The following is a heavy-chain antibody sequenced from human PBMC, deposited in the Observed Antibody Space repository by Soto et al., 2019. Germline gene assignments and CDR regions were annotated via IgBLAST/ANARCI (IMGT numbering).Heavy chain of an antibody. J-gene: IGHJ6*02. D-gene: IGHD2-2*01. Sequence: SETLSLTCTVSGGSVSSTDHYWSWIRPPPGKGLEWIGYIYYSGSTNYNPSLKSRVIISVDTSKNQLSLKLTSMTAADTAVYYCARDRTVPPGGMDVWGQGTTVTVSS. CDR2: IYYSGST. V-gene: IGHV4-61*08. CDR1: GGSVSSTDHY. CDR3: ARDRTVPPGGMDV.